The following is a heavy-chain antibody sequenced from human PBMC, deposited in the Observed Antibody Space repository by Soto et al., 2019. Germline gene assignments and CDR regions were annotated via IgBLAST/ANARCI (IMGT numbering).Heavy chain of an antibody. Sequence: SVKVSCKASGFPFTSSAVQWVRQARGQRLEWIGWIVVGSGNTNYAQKFQERVTITRDMSTSTAYLELSSLRSEDTAVYYCAAVTTVAGKNYYYYNGLDVWGPGTTVTVSS. CDR2: IVVGSGNT. J-gene: IGHJ6*02. V-gene: IGHV1-58*01. D-gene: IGHD6-19*01. CDR1: GFPFTSSA. CDR3: AAVTTVAGKNYYYYNGLDV.